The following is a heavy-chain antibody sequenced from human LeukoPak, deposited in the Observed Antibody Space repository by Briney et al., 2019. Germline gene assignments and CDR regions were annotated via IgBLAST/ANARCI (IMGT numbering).Heavy chain of an antibody. J-gene: IGHJ4*02. D-gene: IGHD2-8*01. CDR1: GDTSTSYY. V-gene: IGHV1-46*01. Sequence: ASVKVSCKASGDTSTSYYMHWVRQAPGQGLEWMGIINPSGGSTSYAQKFQGRVTMTRDTSTSTVYMELSSLRSEDTAVYYCARASWSAADYWGQGTLVTVSS. CDR2: INPSGGST. CDR3: ARASWSAADY.